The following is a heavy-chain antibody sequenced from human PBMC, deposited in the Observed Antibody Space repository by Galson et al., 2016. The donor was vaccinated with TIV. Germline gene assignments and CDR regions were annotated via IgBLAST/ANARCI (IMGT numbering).Heavy chain of an antibody. D-gene: IGHD2-15*01. CDR2: IRYDGSRR. J-gene: IGHJ6*02. Sequence: SLRLSCAASGFTFSSFGMHWVRQAPGKVLEWVALIRYDGSRRYYADSVKGRFTISRDDSKNTLYLQMNGLRRDDSAVYYCASGVVAHTYYFYGMDVWGQGTTVTVSS. CDR1: GFTFSSFG. CDR3: ASGVVAHTYYFYGMDV. V-gene: IGHV3-30*02.